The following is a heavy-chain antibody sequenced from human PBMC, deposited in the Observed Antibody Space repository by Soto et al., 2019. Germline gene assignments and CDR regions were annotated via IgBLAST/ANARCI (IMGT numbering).Heavy chain of an antibody. Sequence: QITLKESGPTLVKPTQTLTLTCSFSGFSLSTIGVGVGWIRQPPGEALEWLTFIHWDDDKRYSPSLNNRLTITKDTSKNQVVLRMTNMDPVDTATYYCAHATHYGDYVFVSDIWGQGTMVTVSS. CDR3: AHATHYGDYVFVSDI. CDR2: IHWDDDK. V-gene: IGHV2-5*02. CDR1: GFSLSTIGVG. D-gene: IGHD4-17*01. J-gene: IGHJ3*02.